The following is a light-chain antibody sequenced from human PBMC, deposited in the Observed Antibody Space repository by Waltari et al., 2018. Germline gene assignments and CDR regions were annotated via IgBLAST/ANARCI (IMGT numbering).Light chain of an antibody. Sequence: QSALTQPASVSGSPGQSITISCTGTSSDDGNYNLVSWYQQHPGRAPKLIIYAVSERPSGVSNRFSGSKSANTASLTVSGLQAEDEADYYCCSYAGRTTWVFGGGTNLTVL. J-gene: IGLJ3*02. V-gene: IGLV2-23*02. CDR2: AVS. CDR1: SSDDGNYNL. CDR3: CSYAGRTTWV.